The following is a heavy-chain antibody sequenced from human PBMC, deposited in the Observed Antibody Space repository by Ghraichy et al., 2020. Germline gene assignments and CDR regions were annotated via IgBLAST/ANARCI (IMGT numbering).Heavy chain of an antibody. CDR1: GGSISSGGYY. CDR3: ARVDYGSGSYYYYYMDV. CDR2: IYYSGST. J-gene: IGHJ6*03. D-gene: IGHD3-10*01. Sequence: SETLSLTCTVSGGSISSGGYYWSWIRQHPGKGLEWIGYIYYSGSTYYNPSLKSRVTISVDTSKNQFSLKLSSVTAADTAVYYCARVDYGSGSYYYYYMDVWGKGTTVTVSS. V-gene: IGHV4-31*03.